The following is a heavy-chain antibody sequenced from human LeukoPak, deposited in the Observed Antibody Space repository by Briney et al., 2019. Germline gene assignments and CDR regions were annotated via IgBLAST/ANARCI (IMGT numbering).Heavy chain of an antibody. CDR3: AKAGRPQAVAGWIDY. J-gene: IGHJ4*02. D-gene: IGHD6-19*01. CDR2: ISGIDGST. V-gene: IGHV3-23*01. CDR1: GFTFSSYA. Sequence: PGGSLRLSCAASGFTFSSYAMSWVRQAPGKGLEWVSTISGIDGSTSYADSVKGRLTISRDTSKNTLYLQMNSLRAEDTAIYYCAKAGRPQAVAGWIDYWGQGTLVTVSS.